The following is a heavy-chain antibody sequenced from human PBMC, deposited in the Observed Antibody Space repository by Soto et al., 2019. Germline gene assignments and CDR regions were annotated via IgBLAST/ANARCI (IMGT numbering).Heavy chain of an antibody. CDR2: MSGDGKTI. CDR3: ARTYVPGIAGFDP. CDR1: GFTLSNYV. J-gene: IGHJ5*02. Sequence: SXGSLRLTCAASGFTLSNYVMDWVRQVPGEGLVWVSRMSGDGKTISYADSVKGRFTISRDNAKNTLYLQMNSLRVEDTAVYYCARTYVPGIAGFDPWGQGTLVTVSS. D-gene: IGHD1-1*01. V-gene: IGHV3-74*01.